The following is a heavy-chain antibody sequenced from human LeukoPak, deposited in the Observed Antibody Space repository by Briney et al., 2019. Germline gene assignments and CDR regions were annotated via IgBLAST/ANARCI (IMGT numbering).Heavy chain of an antibody. D-gene: IGHD3-16*02. V-gene: IGHV3-66*01. J-gene: IGHJ4*02. CDR3: ARVGYTDTWYSSPPFDY. CDR2: IYSGGNT. Sequence: GGSLRLSCAVSGFTVSSNYMSWVRQAPGKGLEWVSIIYSGGNTYYADSVKGRFTISRDNSKNILYPQMDSLRAEDTALYYCARVGYTDTWYSSPPFDYRGQGTLVTVSS. CDR1: GFTVSSNY.